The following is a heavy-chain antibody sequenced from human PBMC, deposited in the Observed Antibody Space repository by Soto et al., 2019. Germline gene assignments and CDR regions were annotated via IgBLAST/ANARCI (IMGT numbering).Heavy chain of an antibody. D-gene: IGHD2-2*01. Sequence: GGSLRLSCAASGFTFSSYAMSWVRQAPGKGLEWVSAISGSGGSTYYADSVKGRFTISRDNSKNTLYLQMNSLRAEDTAVYYCARAMLPARPYYYYGMDVWGQGTTVTVSS. CDR2: ISGSGGST. J-gene: IGHJ6*02. CDR3: ARAMLPARPYYYYGMDV. V-gene: IGHV3-23*01. CDR1: GFTFSSYA.